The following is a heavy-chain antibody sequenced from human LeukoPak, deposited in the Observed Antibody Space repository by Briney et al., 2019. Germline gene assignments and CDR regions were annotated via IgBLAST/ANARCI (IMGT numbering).Heavy chain of an antibody. CDR2: ISYNGGRK. V-gene: IGHV3-30*04. D-gene: IGHD3-10*01. J-gene: IGHJ4*02. Sequence: GGSLRLSCVASGFSFSGYAIHWVRQAPGKGLEWVALISYNGGRKEYADSVKGRFTIDRDNSKNTVYLEMNSLRPDDTAVYYCAKDLVRPKGFDYYGSGRSLDYWGQGTLVTVSS. CDR3: AKDLVRPKGFDYYGSGRSLDY. CDR1: GFSFSGYA.